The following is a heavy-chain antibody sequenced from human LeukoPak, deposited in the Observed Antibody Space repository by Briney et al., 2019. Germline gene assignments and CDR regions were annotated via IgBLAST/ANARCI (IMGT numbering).Heavy chain of an antibody. D-gene: IGHD6-19*01. J-gene: IGHJ6*04. V-gene: IGHV3-43D*04. CDR1: GFTFDDYA. CDR2: ISWDGGST. Sequence: PGGSLRLSCAASGFTFDDYAMHWVRQAPGKGLEWVSLISWDGGSTYYADSVKGRFTISRDNSKNSLYLQMNSLRAEDTAVYYCAKDQAVAAPGDYYYYGMDVWGKGTTVTVSS. CDR3: AKDQAVAAPGDYYYYGMDV.